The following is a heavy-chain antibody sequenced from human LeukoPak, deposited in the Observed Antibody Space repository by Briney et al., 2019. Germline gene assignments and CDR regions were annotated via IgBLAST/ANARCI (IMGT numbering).Heavy chain of an antibody. J-gene: IGHJ6*03. CDR2: ISITSSTI. D-gene: IGHD1-1*01. V-gene: IGHV3-48*01. CDR1: GFTFSSYS. CDR3: ARFPKERPAVYYYYMDV. Sequence: GGSLRLSCAASGFTFSSYSMNWVRQAPGKGLEWVSYISITSSTIYYASSVKGRFTISRENAKNSLYLQMNSLRAEETAVYYCARFPKERPAVYYYYMDVWGKGTTVTVSS.